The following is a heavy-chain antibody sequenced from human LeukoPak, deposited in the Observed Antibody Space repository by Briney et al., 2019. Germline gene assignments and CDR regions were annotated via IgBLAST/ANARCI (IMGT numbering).Heavy chain of an antibody. Sequence: SQTLSLTCTVSGGSISSYYWSWIRQPPGKGLEWIGYIYYSGSTNYNPSLKSRVTISVDTSKNQFSLKLSSVTAADTAVYYCARGWGPYYFDYWGQGTLVTVSS. J-gene: IGHJ4*02. V-gene: IGHV4-59*01. CDR2: IYYSGST. CDR1: GGSISSYY. D-gene: IGHD3-16*01. CDR3: ARGWGPYYFDY.